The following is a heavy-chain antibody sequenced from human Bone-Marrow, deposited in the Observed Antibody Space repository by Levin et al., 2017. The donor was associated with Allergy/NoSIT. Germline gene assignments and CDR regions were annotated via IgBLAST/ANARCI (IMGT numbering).Heavy chain of an antibody. V-gene: IGHV4-4*02. CDR3: AGEGAQGLNYGMKV. CDR1: GGSIRISNW. J-gene: IGHJ6*02. Sequence: PSETLSLTCVVSGGSIRISNWWNWVRQPPGMGLEWIGEFYRSGVINYSPSLKGRVTISVDESKNQFSLKLTSVTAADTAVYYCAGEGAQGLNYGMKVWGQGTTVTVSS. CDR2: FYRSGVI. D-gene: IGHD6-19*01.